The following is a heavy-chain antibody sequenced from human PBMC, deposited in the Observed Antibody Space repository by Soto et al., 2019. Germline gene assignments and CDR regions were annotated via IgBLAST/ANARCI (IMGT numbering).Heavy chain of an antibody. D-gene: IGHD2-2*01. J-gene: IGHJ4*02. V-gene: IGHV1-69*01. CDR3: ARDREDIVVVPAAD. CDR1: GGTFSRYA. CDR2: IIPIFGTA. Sequence: QVQLVQSGAEVKKPGFSVKVSCKASGGTFSRYAISWVRQAPGQGLQWMGGIIPIFGTANYAQKFQDRVTITADEFTSTAYMELSSLRSEDTAVYYCARDREDIVVVPAADWGQGTLVTVSS.